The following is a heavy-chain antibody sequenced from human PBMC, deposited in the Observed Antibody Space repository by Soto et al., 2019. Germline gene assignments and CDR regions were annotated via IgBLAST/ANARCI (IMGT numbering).Heavy chain of an antibody. V-gene: IGHV4-34*01. CDR3: ARARRATMVRGVRGAFDI. D-gene: IGHD3-10*01. Sequence: SETLSLTCAVYGGSFSGYYWSWIRQPPGKGLEWIGEINHSGSTNYNPSLKSRVTISVDTSKNQFSLKLSSVTAADTAVYYCARARRATMVRGVRGAFDIWGQGTMVTVSS. CDR2: INHSGST. CDR1: GGSFSGYY. J-gene: IGHJ3*02.